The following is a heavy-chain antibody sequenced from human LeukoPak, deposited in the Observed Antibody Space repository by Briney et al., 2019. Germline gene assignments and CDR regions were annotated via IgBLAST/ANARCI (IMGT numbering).Heavy chain of an antibody. D-gene: IGHD3-3*01. CDR3: ARGFSRGYRYYYYYYMDV. Sequence: SETLSLTCAVYGGSFSGYYWSWIRQPPGKGLEWIGEINHSGSTNYNPSLKSRVTISVDTSKNQFSLKLSSVTAADTAVYYCARGFSRGYRYYYYYYMDVWGKGTTVTVSS. V-gene: IGHV4-34*01. CDR2: INHSGST. CDR1: GGSFSGYY. J-gene: IGHJ6*03.